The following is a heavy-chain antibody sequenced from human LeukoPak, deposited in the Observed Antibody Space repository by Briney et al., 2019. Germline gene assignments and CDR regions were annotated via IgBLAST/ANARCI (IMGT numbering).Heavy chain of an antibody. CDR1: GGSISSSSYY. V-gene: IGHV4-39*07. CDR3: AARSGSYLYFDY. D-gene: IGHD1-26*01. CDR2: IYYSGST. Sequence: SETLSLTCTVSGGSISSSSYYWGWIRQPPGKGLEWIGSIYYSGSTYYNPSLKSRVTISVDTSKNQFSLKLSSVTAAGTAVYYCAARSGSYLYFDYWGQGTLVTVSS. J-gene: IGHJ4*02.